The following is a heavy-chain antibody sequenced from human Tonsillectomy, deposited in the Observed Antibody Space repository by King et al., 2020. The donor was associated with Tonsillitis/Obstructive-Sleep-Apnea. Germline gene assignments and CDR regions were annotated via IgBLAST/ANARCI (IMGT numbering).Heavy chain of an antibody. CDR1: GFTFDDNA. CDR2: ISWNSGRI. CDR3: AKDIGAVSDAFDI. D-gene: IGHD6-19*01. V-gene: IGHV3-9*01. Sequence: VQLVESGGGLVQPGRSLRLSCAASGFTFDDNAMNWVRQAPGKGLEWVSSISWNSGRIGYADSVKGRFTISRDNAKNSLYLQMNSLRAEDTAFYYCAKDIGAVSDAFDIWGQGTMVAVSS. J-gene: IGHJ3*02.